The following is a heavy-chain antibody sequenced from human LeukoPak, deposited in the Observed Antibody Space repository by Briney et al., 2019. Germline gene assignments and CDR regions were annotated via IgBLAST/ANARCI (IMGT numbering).Heavy chain of an antibody. J-gene: IGHJ4*02. D-gene: IGHD2-15*01. V-gene: IGHV3-66*01. CDR1: GLTASIYY. CDR2: LYRDGST. Sequence: GGSLRLSCAASGLTASIYYMTWVRQAPGKGLEWVSYLYRDGSTYYADSVKDRFSISRDNSKNTVYLQMNSLRAEDTAVYYCARGPGWNYFDYWGQGTLVTVSS. CDR3: ARGPGWNYFDY.